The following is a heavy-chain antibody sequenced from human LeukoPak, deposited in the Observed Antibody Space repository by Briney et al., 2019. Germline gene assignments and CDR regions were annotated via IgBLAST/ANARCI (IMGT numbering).Heavy chain of an antibody. D-gene: IGHD5-24*01. V-gene: IGHV4-31*03. J-gene: IGHJ4*02. CDR1: GGSISSGGYY. CDR2: IYYSGST. Sequence: PSETLSLTCTVSGGSISSGGYYWSWIRQHPGKGLEWIGYIYYSGSTYYNPSLKNRVTISVDTSKNQFSLKLSSVTAADTAVYYCARAPQEEMATMAVDGYYFDYWGQGTLVTVSS. CDR3: ARAPQEEMATMAVDGYYFDY.